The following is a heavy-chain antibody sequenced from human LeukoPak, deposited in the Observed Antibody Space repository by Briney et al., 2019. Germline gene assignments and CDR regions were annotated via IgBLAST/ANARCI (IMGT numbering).Heavy chain of an antibody. CDR3: IRANYFDY. CDR1: GFSFSSHW. Sequence: GGSLRLSCAASGFSFSSHWVHWVRQAPGKGLVWVSRINSDGTITDYADSVKGRFTISRDNAKNTLYLQMNSLRAEDTAVYYCIRANYFDYWGQGTLLTVSS. J-gene: IGHJ4*02. V-gene: IGHV3-74*01. CDR2: INSDGTIT.